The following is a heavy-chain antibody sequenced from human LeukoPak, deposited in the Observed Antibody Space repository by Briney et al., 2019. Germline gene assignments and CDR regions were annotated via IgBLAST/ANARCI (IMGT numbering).Heavy chain of an antibody. CDR3: ATVVGFGELPYDY. CDR2: FDPEDGET. Sequence: ASGKVSCKVSGYTLTELSMHGVRQAPGKGGEWRGGFDPEDGETIYAQKFQGRVTMTEDTSTDTAYMELSSLRSEDTAVYYCATVVGFGELPYDYWGQGTLVTVSS. CDR1: GYTLTELS. V-gene: IGHV1-24*01. J-gene: IGHJ4*02. D-gene: IGHD3-10*01.